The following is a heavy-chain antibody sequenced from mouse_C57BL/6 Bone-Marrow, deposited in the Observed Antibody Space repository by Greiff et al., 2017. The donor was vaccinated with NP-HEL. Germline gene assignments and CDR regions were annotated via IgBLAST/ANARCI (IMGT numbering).Heavy chain of an antibody. CDR3: AREGLDSSGLYYAMDY. J-gene: IGHJ4*01. V-gene: IGHV1-52*01. D-gene: IGHD3-2*02. Sequence: QVQLQQPGAELVRPGSSVKLSCKASGYTFTSYWMHWVKQRPIQGLEWIGNIDPSDSETHYNQKFKDKATLTVDKSSSTAYMQLSSLTSEDSAVYYCAREGLDSSGLYYAMDYWGQGTSVTVSS. CDR2: IDPSDSET. CDR1: GYTFTSYW.